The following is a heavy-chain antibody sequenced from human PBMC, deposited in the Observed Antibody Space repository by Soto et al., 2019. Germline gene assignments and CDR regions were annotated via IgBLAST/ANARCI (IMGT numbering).Heavy chain of an antibody. J-gene: IGHJ5*02. CDR3: VRSGTARLLRHSWFDT. CDR1: GSTFNTYD. V-gene: IGHV3-21*01. D-gene: IGHD2-21*01. Sequence: EVQLGESGGGLVKPGGSLRLSCAASGSTFNTYDMNWVRQAPGKGLEWVSSITTSSAYIYYADSLKGRITISRDNAKNSLFLQMNSLRAEDTAVYYCVRSGTARLLRHSWFDTWGQGTLVTVSS. CDR2: ITTSSAYI.